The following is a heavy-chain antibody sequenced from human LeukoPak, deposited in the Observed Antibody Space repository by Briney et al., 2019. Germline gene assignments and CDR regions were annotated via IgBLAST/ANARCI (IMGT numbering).Heavy chain of an antibody. J-gene: IGHJ6*03. CDR3: AKDRRVGVVSDYYMDV. D-gene: IGHD3-3*01. CDR2: ISGSGGST. V-gene: IGHV3-23*01. Sequence: PGGSLRLSCAASGFTFSSYSMNWVRQSPGKGLEWVSAISGSGGSTYYADSVKGRFTISRDNSKNTLYLQMNSLRAEDTAVYYCAKDRRVGVVSDYYMDVWGKGTTVTVSS. CDR1: GFTFSSYS.